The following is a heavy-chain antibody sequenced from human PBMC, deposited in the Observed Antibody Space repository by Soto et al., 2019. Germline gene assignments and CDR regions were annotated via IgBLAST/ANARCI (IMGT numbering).Heavy chain of an antibody. CDR2: ISSSSSYI. V-gene: IGHV3-21*01. D-gene: IGHD3-22*01. CDR3: ARETYYYDSSGYTSYFDY. Sequence: PGGSLRLSCAASGFTFSSYSMNWVRQAPGKGLEWVSSISSSSSYIYYADSVKGRFTISRDNAKNSLYLQMNGLRAEDTAVYYCARETYYYDSSGYTSYFDYWGQGTLVTVSS. J-gene: IGHJ4*02. CDR1: GFTFSSYS.